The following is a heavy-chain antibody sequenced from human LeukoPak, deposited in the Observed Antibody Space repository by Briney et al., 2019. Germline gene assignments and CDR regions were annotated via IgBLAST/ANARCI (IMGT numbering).Heavy chain of an antibody. D-gene: IGHD3-22*01. V-gene: IGHV4-38-2*01. CDR2: SGST. CDR3: ASPRGDDSGGYYTWYFHH. CDR1: GFTVSSNY. Sequence: GSLRLSCAASGFTVSSNYMSWVRQAPGKGPEWIGSGSTYYNPSLKSRVTISVDTSKNQFSLKLSSVTAADTAVYFCASPRGDDSGGYYTWYFHHWGQGILVTVSS. J-gene: IGHJ1*01.